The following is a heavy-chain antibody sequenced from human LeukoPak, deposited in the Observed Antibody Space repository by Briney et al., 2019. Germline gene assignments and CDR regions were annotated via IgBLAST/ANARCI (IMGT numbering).Heavy chain of an antibody. D-gene: IGHD5-18*01. CDR2: LNGDGSSI. J-gene: IGHJ6*02. V-gene: IGHV3-74*01. CDR3: ARDRGYSPDV. Sequence: GGSLRLSCAASGFTFRNYWMHWVRQVPGKGLVWVSHLNGDGSSITYADSVRGRFTISRDNAKSTLYLQMNSLRAEDTAVYYCARDRGYSPDVWGQGTTVTVSS. CDR1: GFTFRNYW.